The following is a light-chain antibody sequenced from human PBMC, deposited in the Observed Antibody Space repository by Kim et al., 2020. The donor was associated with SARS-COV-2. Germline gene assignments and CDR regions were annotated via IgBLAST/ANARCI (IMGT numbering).Light chain of an antibody. J-gene: IGKJ4*01. CDR3: QQYDNLPLS. V-gene: IGKV1-33*01. CDR2: DAS. Sequence: VRDKVTITCQARQGIGRNLNWYQQKPGKAPKVLIYDASNLETGVPSRVSGSGFGTEFTFTISSLQPEDVATYFCQQYDNLPLSFGGGTKVDIK. CDR1: QGIGRN.